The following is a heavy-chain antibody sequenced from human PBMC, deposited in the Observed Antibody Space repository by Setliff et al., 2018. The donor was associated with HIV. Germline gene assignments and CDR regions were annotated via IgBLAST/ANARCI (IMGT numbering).Heavy chain of an antibody. D-gene: IGHD3-3*01. CDR2: IIPILGIA. V-gene: IGHV1-69*04. Sequence: SVKVSCKPSGYSSTNHYMHWVRQAPGQGLEWMGRIIPILGIANYAQKFQGRVTITADKSTSTAYMELTSLRFDDTAMYYCVRGVQSPPHYSYYYMDVWGEGTMVTVSS. CDR1: GYSSTNHY. CDR3: VRGVQSPPHYSYYYMDV. J-gene: IGHJ6*03.